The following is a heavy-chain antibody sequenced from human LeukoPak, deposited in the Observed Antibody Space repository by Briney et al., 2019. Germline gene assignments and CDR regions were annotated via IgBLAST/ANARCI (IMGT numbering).Heavy chain of an antibody. V-gene: IGHV4-59*01. J-gene: IGHJ4*02. CDR2: IYYSGTT. Sequence: SETLSLTCSVSGGSISNYYWSWIRQPPGKGLEWIGYIYYSGTTNYNPSLKSRVTISVDTSKGQFSLKLNSVTAADTAVYYCARGGGVFDYWGQGTLATVSS. CDR1: GGSISNYY. CDR3: ARGGGVFDY. D-gene: IGHD2-8*02.